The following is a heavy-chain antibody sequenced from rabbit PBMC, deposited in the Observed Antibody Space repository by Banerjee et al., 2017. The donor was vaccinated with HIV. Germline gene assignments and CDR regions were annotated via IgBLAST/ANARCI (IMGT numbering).Heavy chain of an antibody. CDR2: IYTGSSDTT. D-gene: IGHD7-1*01. CDR3: ARTGYTGYGFDL. V-gene: IGHV1S40*01. J-gene: IGHJ3*01. Sequence: QSLEESGGDLVKPGASLTLTCTASGFSFSSGYDIYWVRQAPGKGLEWIACIYTGSSDTTYYASWAEGRFTISKASSTTVTLQMTSLTAADTATYFCARTGYTGYGFDLWGQGTLVTVS. CDR1: GFSFSSGYD.